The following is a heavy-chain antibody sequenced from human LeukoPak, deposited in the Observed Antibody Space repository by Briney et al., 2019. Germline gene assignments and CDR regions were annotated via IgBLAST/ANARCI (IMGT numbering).Heavy chain of an antibody. D-gene: IGHD2-2*01. CDR2: INAGNGNT. J-gene: IGHJ4*02. Sequence: ASAKVSCKASGYTFTSYAMHWVRQAPGQRLEWMGWINAGNGNTKYSQKFQGRVTITRDTSASTAYMELSSLRSEDTAVYYCARSIVVVPAAMEGEFDYWGQGTLVTVSS. CDR3: ARSIVVVPAAMEGEFDY. CDR1: GYTFTSYA. V-gene: IGHV1-3*01.